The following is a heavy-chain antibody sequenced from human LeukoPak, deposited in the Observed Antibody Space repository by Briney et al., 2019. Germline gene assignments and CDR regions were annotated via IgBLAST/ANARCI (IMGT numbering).Heavy chain of an antibody. V-gene: IGHV4-39*01. Sequence: SETLSLTCTVSGGSISSSSYYWGWLRQPPGKGLEWIGSIYYSGSTYYNPSLKGRVTISVDTSKNQFSLKLSSVTAADTAVYYCARGGGSGSYYPGYYYYGMDVWGQGTTVTVSS. CDR3: ARGGGSGSYYPGYYYYGMDV. CDR2: IYYSGST. CDR1: GGSISSSSYY. D-gene: IGHD3-10*01. J-gene: IGHJ6*02.